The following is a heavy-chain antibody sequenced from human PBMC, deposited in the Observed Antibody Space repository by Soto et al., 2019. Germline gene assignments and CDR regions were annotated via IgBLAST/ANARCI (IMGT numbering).Heavy chain of an antibody. CDR2: IIPIFGTA. D-gene: IGHD3-22*01. Sequence: QVQLVQSGAEVKKPGSSVKVSCKASGGTFSNYGVNWVRQAPGQGLEWMGGIIPIFGTAKYAQKFQGRVTITADDSTRTAYMELSSLRSEDTAVYYCARDGTLYDSSAYCYLYWGQGTLVTVSS. J-gene: IGHJ4*02. CDR3: ARDGTLYDSSAYCYLY. V-gene: IGHV1-69*01. CDR1: GGTFSNYG.